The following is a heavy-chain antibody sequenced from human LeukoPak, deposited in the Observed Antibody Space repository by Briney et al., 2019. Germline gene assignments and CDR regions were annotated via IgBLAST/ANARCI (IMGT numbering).Heavy chain of an antibody. CDR1: GFTFSTYS. CDR2: IDVTTGIS. D-gene: IGHD3-3*01. Sequence: GGSLRLSCAASGFTFSTYSMSWVRQAPGKGLEWVSTIDVTTGISYYADSVKGRFTISRDNSKNRVYLQMNSLKTEDTAVYYCAREGSGYSYFYYMDVWGKGTTVTVSS. V-gene: IGHV3-23*01. CDR3: AREGSGYSYFYYMDV. J-gene: IGHJ6*03.